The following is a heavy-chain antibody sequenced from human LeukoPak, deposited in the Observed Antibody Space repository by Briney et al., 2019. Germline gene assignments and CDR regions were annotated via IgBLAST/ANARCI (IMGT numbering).Heavy chain of an antibody. CDR1: GFTFSSYS. J-gene: IGHJ4*02. Sequence: PGGSLRLSCAASGFTFSSYSMTWFRQTPGKGLEWVASLRQDGSDKYYVDSVKGRFTISRDNAENSLYLQMNSLRAEDTAVYYCARETRGTVGSYWGRGTLVTVSS. D-gene: IGHD4-23*01. CDR2: LRQDGSDK. CDR3: ARETRGTVGSY. V-gene: IGHV3-7*05.